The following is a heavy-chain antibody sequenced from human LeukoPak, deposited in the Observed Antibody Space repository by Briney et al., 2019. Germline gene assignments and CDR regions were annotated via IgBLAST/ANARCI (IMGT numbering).Heavy chain of an antibody. CDR1: GFTFSRSW. CDR2: INEDGSEI. Sequence: GGSLRLSCAASGFTFSRSWMTWVRQAPGKGLEWVASINEDGSEIHYVDSVKGRFTISRDNAKDSLYLQMNSLRAEDTAVYYCAREYCSGGSCRAMDVWGKGTTVTVSS. J-gene: IGHJ6*04. CDR3: AREYCSGGSCRAMDV. D-gene: IGHD2-15*01. V-gene: IGHV3-7*01.